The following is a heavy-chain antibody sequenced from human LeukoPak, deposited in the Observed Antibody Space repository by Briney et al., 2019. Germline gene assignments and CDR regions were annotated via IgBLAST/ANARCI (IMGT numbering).Heavy chain of an antibody. Sequence: SETLSLTCAVSGGSISSGGYSWSCIRQPPGKGLEWIGYIYHSGSTYYNPSLKSRVTISVDRSKNQFSLKLSSVTAADTAVYYCARGRMVRGLRDAFDIWGQGTMVTVSS. CDR2: IYHSGST. CDR1: GGSISSGGYS. V-gene: IGHV4-30-2*01. D-gene: IGHD3-10*01. J-gene: IGHJ3*02. CDR3: ARGRMVRGLRDAFDI.